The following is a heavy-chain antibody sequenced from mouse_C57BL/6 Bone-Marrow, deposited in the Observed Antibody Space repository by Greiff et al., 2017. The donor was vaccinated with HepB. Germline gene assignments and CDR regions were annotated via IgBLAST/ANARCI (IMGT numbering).Heavy chain of an antibody. CDR2: IYPGSGST. D-gene: IGHD1-1*01. CDR3: AREDYGFDY. V-gene: IGHV1-55*01. J-gene: IGHJ2*01. Sequence: QVHVKQPGAELVKPGASVKMSCKASGYTFTSYWITWVKQRPGQGLEWIGDIYPGSGSTNYNEKFKSKATLTVDTSSSTAYMQLSSLTSEDSAVYYCAREDYGFDYWGQGTTLTVSS. CDR1: GYTFTSYW.